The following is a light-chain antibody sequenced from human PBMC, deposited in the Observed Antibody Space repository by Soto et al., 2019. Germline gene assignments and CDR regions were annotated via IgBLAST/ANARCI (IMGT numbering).Light chain of an antibody. V-gene: IGKV3-20*01. J-gene: IGKJ1*01. CDR3: QQYGSSPRT. Sequence: EIVLTQSPGTLSLSPGESATLSCRASQSINGNYLAWYQQKPGQAPRLLIYGASSRATAIADRFSGSGSGTDFTLTISRLEPEDFEVYFCQQYGSSPRTFGQGTKVDIK. CDR2: GAS. CDR1: QSINGNY.